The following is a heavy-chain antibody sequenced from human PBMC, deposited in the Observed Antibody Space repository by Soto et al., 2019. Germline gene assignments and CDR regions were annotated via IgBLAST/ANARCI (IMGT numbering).Heavy chain of an antibody. D-gene: IGHD3-3*01. CDR3: ARFLWSDTSLYYFDY. CDR2: IYWDDDK. CDR1: GFSLTGSGVG. V-gene: IGHV2-5*02. J-gene: IGHJ4*02. Sequence: QITLKESGPPLVKPTQTLTLTCTFSGFSLTGSGVGVGWIRQPPGKALEWLALIYWDDDKRYSPSLKSRLTNTKDTSKHQVALTVTNMDPVDTATYYCARFLWSDTSLYYFDYWGQGTLVTVSS.